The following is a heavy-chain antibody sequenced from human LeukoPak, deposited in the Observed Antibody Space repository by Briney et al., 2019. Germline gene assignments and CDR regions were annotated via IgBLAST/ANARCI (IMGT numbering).Heavy chain of an antibody. J-gene: IGHJ4*02. D-gene: IGHD6-13*01. Sequence: PGGSLRLSCAASGFTVSSNYMSWVRQAPGKGLEWVSVIYSGGSTYYADSVKGRFTISRDNSKNTLYLQMNSLRAEDTAVYYCAKSAAAGTSVRREFDYWGQGTLVTVSS. V-gene: IGHV3-53*05. CDR3: AKSAAAGTSVRREFDY. CDR1: GFTVSSNY. CDR2: IYSGGST.